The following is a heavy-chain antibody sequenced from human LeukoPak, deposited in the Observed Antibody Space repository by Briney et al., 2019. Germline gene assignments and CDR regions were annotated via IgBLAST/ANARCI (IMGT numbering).Heavy chain of an antibody. CDR2: VNPNSGGT. D-gene: IGHD4-11*01. CDR3: ARDNYGIGDY. V-gene: IGHV1-2*02. J-gene: IGHJ4*02. Sequence: GASVKASCKASGYTFTGHYIHWVRQAPGQGLEWMGWVNPNSGGTNYAQKFQGRVTMTRDTSITTAYMDLSSLRSDDTAVYYCARDNYGIGDYWGQGTLVTVSS. CDR1: GYTFTGHY.